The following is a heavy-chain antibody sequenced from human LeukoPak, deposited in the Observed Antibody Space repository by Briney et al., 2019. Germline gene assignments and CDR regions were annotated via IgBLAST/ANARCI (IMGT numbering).Heavy chain of an antibody. D-gene: IGHD3-22*01. J-gene: IGHJ3*02. Sequence: ASVKVSCKASGYTFTGYYMHWVRQAPGQGLEWMGWINPNSGGTNYAQKFQGWVTMTRDTSISTAYMELSRLRSDDTAVYYCARAWNYYDSSGYYNDAFDIWGQGTMVTVSS. CDR2: INPNSGGT. V-gene: IGHV1-2*04. CDR1: GYTFTGYY. CDR3: ARAWNYYDSSGYYNDAFDI.